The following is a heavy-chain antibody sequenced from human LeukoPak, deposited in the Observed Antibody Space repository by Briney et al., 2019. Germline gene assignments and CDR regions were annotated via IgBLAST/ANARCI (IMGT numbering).Heavy chain of an antibody. CDR2: ISGSGGST. D-gene: IGHD3-9*01. Sequence: GGSLRLSCAASGFTFSTYGMSWVRQAPGKGLEWVSAISGSGGSTYYADSVKGRFTISRDNSKNTLYLQMNRLRAEDTAVYYCAKDNVILTGSDFDYWGQGTLVTVSS. V-gene: IGHV3-23*01. CDR1: GFTFSTYG. CDR3: AKDNVILTGSDFDY. J-gene: IGHJ4*02.